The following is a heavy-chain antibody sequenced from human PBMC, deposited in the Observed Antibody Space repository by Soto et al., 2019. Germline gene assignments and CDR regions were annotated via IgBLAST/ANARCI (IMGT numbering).Heavy chain of an antibody. D-gene: IGHD6-19*01. Sequence: EVQLLESGGGLVQPGGSLRLSCAASGFTFSSYAMSWVRQAPGKGLEWVSAISGSGGSTYYADSVKGRFTISGDNSKNTLYLQMNSLRAEGTAVYYCGKGWGSGWNYFEYWGQGSLVTDFS. V-gene: IGHV3-23*01. CDR1: GFTFSSYA. CDR3: GKGWGSGWNYFEY. J-gene: IGHJ4*02. CDR2: ISGSGGST.